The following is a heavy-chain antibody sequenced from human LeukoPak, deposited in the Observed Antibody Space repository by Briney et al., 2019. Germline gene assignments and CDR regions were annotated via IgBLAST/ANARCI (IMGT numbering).Heavy chain of an antibody. Sequence: AETLPLPRSVSWVPISSYYWSWIRQPPGKGLDGIGYIYYSGSNHFNPSLKSRATISVDTSKTQFYLNLCPVPAGDSAVYYCAEGESGDYFDYWGRGTLVTVPS. J-gene: IGHJ4*02. CDR2: IYYSGSN. CDR1: WVPISSYY. D-gene: IGHD7-27*01. V-gene: IGHV4-59*01. CDR3: AEGESGDYFDY.